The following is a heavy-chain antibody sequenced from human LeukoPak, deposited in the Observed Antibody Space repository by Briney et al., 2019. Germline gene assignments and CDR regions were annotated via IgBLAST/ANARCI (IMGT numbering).Heavy chain of an antibody. Sequence: SETLSLTCSVSGGSISPYSWDWIRQPPGKGLEWMGNIYNSGNTNYNPSLKSRVTISVDTSKNQFSLKLSSVTAADTAVYYCARVYGSGPSWFDPWGQGTLVTVSS. CDR1: GGSISPYS. V-gene: IGHV4-59*01. J-gene: IGHJ5*02. CDR2: IYNSGNT. D-gene: IGHD3-10*01. CDR3: ARVYGSGPSWFDP.